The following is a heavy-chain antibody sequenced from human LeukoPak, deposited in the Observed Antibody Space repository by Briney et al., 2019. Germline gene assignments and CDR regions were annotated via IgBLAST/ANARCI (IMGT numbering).Heavy chain of an antibody. CDR1: GGSISSYY. CDR3: ARRGMVRQTSSYYYYYGMDV. CDR2: IYYSGST. D-gene: IGHD3-10*01. V-gene: IGHV4-59*08. Sequence: SETLSLTCTVSGGSISSYYWSWIRQPPGKGLEWVGYIYYSGSTNYNPSLKSRVTISVDTSKNQFSLKLSSVTAADTAVYYCARRGMVRQTSSYYYYYGMDVWGQGTTVTVSS. J-gene: IGHJ6*02.